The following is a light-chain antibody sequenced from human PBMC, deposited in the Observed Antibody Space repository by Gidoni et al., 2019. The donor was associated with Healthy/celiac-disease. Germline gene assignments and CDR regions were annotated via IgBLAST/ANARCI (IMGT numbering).Light chain of an antibody. CDR1: SSNIGSNT. CDR3: AAWDDSLNGGV. CDR2: SNT. J-gene: IGLJ3*02. V-gene: IGLV1-44*01. Sequence: QSVLTPPPSASGTPGQRVTISCSGRSSNIGSNTVNWYQQLPGTAPKLLIYSNTQRPSGVPDRFSGSKSGTSASLAISGLQAEDEADYYCAAWDDSLNGGVFGGGTKLTVL.